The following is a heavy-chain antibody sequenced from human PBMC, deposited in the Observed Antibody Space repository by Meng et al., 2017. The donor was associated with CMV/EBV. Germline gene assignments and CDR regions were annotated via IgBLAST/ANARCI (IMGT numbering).Heavy chain of an antibody. CDR2: IWYDGSNK. Sequence: GGSLRLSCAASGFTFSSYGMHWVRQAPGKGLEWVAVIWYDGSNKYYADSVKGRFTISRDNSKNTLYLQMNSLRAEDTAVYYCARVGFRGQDIVATESLTQPYYYYGMDVWGQGTTVTVSS. J-gene: IGHJ6*02. CDR3: ARVGFRGQDIVATESLTQPYYYYGMDV. V-gene: IGHV3-33*01. D-gene: IGHD5-12*01. CDR1: GFTFSSYG.